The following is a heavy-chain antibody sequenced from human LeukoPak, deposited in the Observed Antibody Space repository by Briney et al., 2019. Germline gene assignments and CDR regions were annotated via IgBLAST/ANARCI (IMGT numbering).Heavy chain of an antibody. CDR3: ARERLERRDNWFDP. CDR2: IYTSGST. Sequence: SETLSLTCTVSGGSISSGSYYWSWIRQPAGKGLEWIGRIYTSGSTNYNPSLKSRVTISVDTSKNQFSLKLSSVTAADTAVYHCARERLERRDNWFDPWGQGTLVTVSS. J-gene: IGHJ5*02. D-gene: IGHD1-1*01. CDR1: GGSISSGSYY. V-gene: IGHV4-61*02.